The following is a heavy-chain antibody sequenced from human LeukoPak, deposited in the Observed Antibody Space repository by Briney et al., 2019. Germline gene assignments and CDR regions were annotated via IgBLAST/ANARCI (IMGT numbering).Heavy chain of an antibody. Sequence: GGSLRLSCAASGFTFSNYGMNWVRLAPGKGLEWLSYITPTSSTIYYADSVKGRFTVSRDNARYSLYLQMNSLRDEDTAVYYCARAWGSDYWGQGTLVTVSS. D-gene: IGHD7-27*01. CDR1: GFTFSNYG. CDR3: ARAWGSDY. V-gene: IGHV3-48*02. CDR2: ITPTSSTI. J-gene: IGHJ4*02.